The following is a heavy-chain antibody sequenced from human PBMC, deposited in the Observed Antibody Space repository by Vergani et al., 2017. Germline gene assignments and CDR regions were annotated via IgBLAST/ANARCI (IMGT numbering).Heavy chain of an antibody. J-gene: IGHJ5*02. CDR2: IYYSVST. CDR1: GASIRSSNYS. Sequence: QLQLQESGPGLVKPSATLSLTCSVSGASIRSSNYSCGCIRQPPGKGLEWIASIYYSVSTYYNPSLKSRVTISVDTSKTQFSLKLISVTAADTAVYFCARHSTVEWLVKLGWIDPWGQGSLVTVSS. CDR3: ARHSTVEWLVKLGWIDP. V-gene: IGHV4-39*01. D-gene: IGHD6-19*01.